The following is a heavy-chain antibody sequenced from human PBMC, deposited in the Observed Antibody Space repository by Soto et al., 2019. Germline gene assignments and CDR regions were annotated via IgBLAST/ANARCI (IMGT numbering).Heavy chain of an antibody. J-gene: IGHJ5*01. Sequence: EVQVLESGGGLVQPGGSLRLSCAASGFTVSNSAMNWVCQAPGKGLEWVSTIGNSGTYYADSVKGRFTISRDISNNTVDLQMTSLRAEDTAVYYCAKKGGWQVPGNWFDSWGQGTLVTVSS. V-gene: IGHV3-23*01. CDR3: AKKGGWQVPGNWFDS. D-gene: IGHD6-19*01. CDR1: GFTVSNSA. CDR2: IGNSGT.